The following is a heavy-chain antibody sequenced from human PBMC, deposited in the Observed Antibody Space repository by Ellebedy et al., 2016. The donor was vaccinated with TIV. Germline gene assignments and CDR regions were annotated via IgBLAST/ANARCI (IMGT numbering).Heavy chain of an antibody. V-gene: IGHV4-59*12. D-gene: IGHD5-24*01. J-gene: IGHJ4*02. CDR2: IDYSGST. CDR1: GGSISSYY. Sequence: MPSETLSLTCTVSGGSISSYYWSWIRQPPGKGLEWIGYIDYSGSTNYNPSLKSRVTISVDTSKNQFSLKLSSVAAADTAVYYCASGDGYNYYYWGQGTLVTVSS. CDR3: ASGDGYNYYY.